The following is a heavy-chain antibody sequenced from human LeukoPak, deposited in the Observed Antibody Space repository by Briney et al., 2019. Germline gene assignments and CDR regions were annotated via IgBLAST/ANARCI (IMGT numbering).Heavy chain of an antibody. CDR2: IIPIFGTA. Sequence: SVKVSCKASGYTFTSYDINWVRQATGQGLEWMGRIIPIFGTANYAQKFQGRVTITTDESTSTAYMELSSLRSEDTAVYYCARNKYYDFWSGYYELDYWGQGTLVTVSS. J-gene: IGHJ4*02. CDR1: GYTFTSYD. CDR3: ARNKYYDFWSGYYELDY. V-gene: IGHV1-69*05. D-gene: IGHD3-3*01.